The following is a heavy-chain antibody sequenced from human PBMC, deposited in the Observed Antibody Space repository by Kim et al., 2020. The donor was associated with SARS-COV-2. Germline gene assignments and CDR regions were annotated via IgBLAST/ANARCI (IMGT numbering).Heavy chain of an antibody. D-gene: IGHD3-3*01. V-gene: IGHV3-9*01. Sequence: GGSLRLSCAASGFTFGDYAMHWVRQAPGKGLEWVSGISWNSGSIGYADSVKGRFTISRDNAKNSLYLQMNSLRAEDTALYYCAKDRGFLEWLFFDYWGQGTLVTVSS. CDR2: ISWNSGSI. CDR1: GFTFGDYA. CDR3: AKDRGFLEWLFFDY. J-gene: IGHJ4*02.